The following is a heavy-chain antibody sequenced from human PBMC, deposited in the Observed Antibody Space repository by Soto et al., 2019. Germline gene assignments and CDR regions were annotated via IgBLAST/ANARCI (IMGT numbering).Heavy chain of an antibody. J-gene: IGHJ4*02. Sequence: GGSLRLSCAASGFTFSSYAMSWVRQAPGKGLEWVSAISGSGGSTYYADSVNGRFTISRDNSKNTLYLQMNSLRAEDTAVYYCAKDLSRGSLSGWYFHLFRQYFDYWGQGTLVTVSS. CDR2: ISGSGGST. D-gene: IGHD6-19*01. V-gene: IGHV3-23*01. CDR1: GFTFSSYA. CDR3: AKDLSRGSLSGWYFHLFRQYFDY.